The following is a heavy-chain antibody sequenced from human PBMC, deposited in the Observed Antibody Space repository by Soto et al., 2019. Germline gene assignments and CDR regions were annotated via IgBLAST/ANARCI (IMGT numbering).Heavy chain of an antibody. CDR3: ARDRGDDYGDYAGAFDI. Sequence: SETLSLTCAVSSGSISSSNWWSWVRQPPGKGLEWIGEIYHSGSTNYNPSLKSRVTISVDKSKNQFSLKLSSVTAADTAVYYCARDRGDDYGDYAGAFDIWGQGTMVTVSS. D-gene: IGHD4-17*01. CDR2: IYHSGST. CDR1: SGSISSSNW. J-gene: IGHJ3*02. V-gene: IGHV4-4*02.